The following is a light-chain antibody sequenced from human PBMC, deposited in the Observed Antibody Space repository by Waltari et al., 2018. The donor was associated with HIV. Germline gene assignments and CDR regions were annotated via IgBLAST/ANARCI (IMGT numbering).Light chain of an antibody. CDR3: QEYDTLRT. CDR2: DAS. J-gene: IGKJ1*01. V-gene: IGKV1-33*01. CDR1: QDITNH. Sequence: DIQMTQSPSSLSASIGDRVTITCQASQDITNHLNWYQQKPGKAPKLLIYDASSLEPGVPSRFSGSGSGTDFTFTINNLQPEDIATYYCQEYDTLRTFGQGTK.